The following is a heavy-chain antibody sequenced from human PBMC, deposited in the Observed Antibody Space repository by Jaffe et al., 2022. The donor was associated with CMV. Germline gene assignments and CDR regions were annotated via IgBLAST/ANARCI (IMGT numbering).Heavy chain of an antibody. D-gene: IGHD2-8*02. CDR1: GFTVSRNY. CDR2: IDTNAGT. J-gene: IGHJ3*01. CDR3: ARGGGNGWWDALDL. Sequence: EVQLVESGGGLVQPGGSLRVSCAASGFTVSRNYMNWVRQAPGKGLEWVSIIDTNAGTHYADSVRGRFTISRDTSMNTVYLQMSRLRVDDTALYYCARGGGNGWWDALDLWGQGTMVTV. V-gene: IGHV3-66*01.